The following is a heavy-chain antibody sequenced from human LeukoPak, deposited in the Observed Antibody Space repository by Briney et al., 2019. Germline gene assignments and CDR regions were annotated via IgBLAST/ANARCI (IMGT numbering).Heavy chain of an antibody. D-gene: IGHD6-13*01. J-gene: IGHJ4*02. Sequence: SETLSLTCAVYGGSFSGYYWSWIRQPPGKGLEWIGEINHSGSTNYNPSLKSRVTISVDTSKNQFSLKLSSVTAADTAVYYCASFSSSRYGVGYWGQGTLVTVSS. CDR3: ASFSSSRYGVGY. CDR2: INHSGST. V-gene: IGHV4-34*01. CDR1: GGSFSGYY.